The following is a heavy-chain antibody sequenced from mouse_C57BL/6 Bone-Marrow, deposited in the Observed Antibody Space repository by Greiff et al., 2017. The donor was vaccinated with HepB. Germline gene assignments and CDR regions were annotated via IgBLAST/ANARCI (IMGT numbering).Heavy chain of an antibody. J-gene: IGHJ2*01. Sequence: EVKLEESGGGLVKPGGSLKLSCAASGFTFSDYGMHWVRQAPEKGLEWVAYISSGSSTIYYADTVKGRFTISRDNAKNTLFLQMTSLRSEDTAMYYCARGYYGSSYGFDYWGQGTTLTVSS. CDR3: ARGYYGSSYGFDY. V-gene: IGHV5-17*01. D-gene: IGHD1-1*01. CDR2: ISSGSSTI. CDR1: GFTFSDYG.